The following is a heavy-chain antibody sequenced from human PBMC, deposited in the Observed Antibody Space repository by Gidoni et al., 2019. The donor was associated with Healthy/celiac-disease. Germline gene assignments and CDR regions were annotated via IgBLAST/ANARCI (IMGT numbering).Heavy chain of an antibody. Sequence: EVQRVETGGGLIQPGGSLRLSCAASGFTVSSNYMSWVRQAPGKGLEWVSVIYSGGSTSYADSVKGRFTISSDNSKNTLYLQMNSLRAEDTAVYYCARVGPQGLGKYYFDYWGQGTLVTVSS. V-gene: IGHV3-53*02. D-gene: IGHD3-16*01. CDR1: GFTVSSNY. J-gene: IGHJ4*02. CDR3: ARVGPQGLGKYYFDY. CDR2: IYSGGST.